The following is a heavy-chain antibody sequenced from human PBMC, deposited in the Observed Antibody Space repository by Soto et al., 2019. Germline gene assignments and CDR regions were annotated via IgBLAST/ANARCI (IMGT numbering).Heavy chain of an antibody. Sequence: EMQVLESGGGLVQPGGSLRLSCAGSGFIFSAYAMSWVRQAPGKGLEWVSGISDGGGSTYYADSVKGRFTISRDNSKNTLFLQMNSLRADDTAVDFCAKYKGGYYYYYMDGWGKGTTVTVSS. CDR3: AKYKGGYYYYYMDG. J-gene: IGHJ6*03. V-gene: IGHV3-23*01. D-gene: IGHD1-1*01. CDR2: ISDGGGST. CDR1: GFIFSAYA.